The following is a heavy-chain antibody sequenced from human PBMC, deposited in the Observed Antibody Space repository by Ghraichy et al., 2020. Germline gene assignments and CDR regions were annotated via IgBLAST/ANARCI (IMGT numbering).Heavy chain of an antibody. CDR3: ARDPGPYNWFDP. J-gene: IGHJ5*02. Sequence: ASVKVSCKASGYTVASYGISWVRQAPGQGLEWMGWISAYNGNTNYAQKLQGRVTMTTDTSTSTAYMELRSLRSDHTAVYYCARDPGPYNWFDPWGQGTLVTVSS. CDR1: GYTVASYG. V-gene: IGHV1-18*01. CDR2: ISAYNGNT.